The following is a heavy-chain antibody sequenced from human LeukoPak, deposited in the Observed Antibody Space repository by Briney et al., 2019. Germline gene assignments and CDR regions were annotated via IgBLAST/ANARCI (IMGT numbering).Heavy chain of an antibody. CDR3: ARGVRYYDYVWGSYLPHYFDY. Sequence: PSETLSLTCAVYGGSFSGYYWSWIRQPPGKGLEWIGEINHSGSTNYNPSLKSRVTISVDTSKNQFSLKLSSVTAADTAVYYCARGVRYYDYVWGSYLPHYFDYWGQGTLVTVSS. V-gene: IGHV4-34*01. D-gene: IGHD3-16*01. CDR1: GGSFSGYY. CDR2: INHSGST. J-gene: IGHJ4*02.